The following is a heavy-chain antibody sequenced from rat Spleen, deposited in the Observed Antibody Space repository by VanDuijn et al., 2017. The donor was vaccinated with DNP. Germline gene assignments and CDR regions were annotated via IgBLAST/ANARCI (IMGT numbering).Heavy chain of an antibody. CDR2: ISYDGSST. J-gene: IGHJ4*01. CDR3: ARHDYGSYYAMDA. V-gene: IGHV5-7*01. Sequence: EVRLVESGGDFVQPGGSLKLSCLASGFTFSDHYMAWVRQAPSKGLEWVATISYDGSSTYYRDSVKGRFTISRDNAKSTLYLQMDSLRSEDTATYYCARHDYGSYYAMDAWGQGTSVTVSS. CDR1: GFTFSDHY. D-gene: IGHD1-3*01.